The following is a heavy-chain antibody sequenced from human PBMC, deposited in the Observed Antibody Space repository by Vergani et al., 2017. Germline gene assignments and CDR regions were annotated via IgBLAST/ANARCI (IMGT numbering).Heavy chain of an antibody. CDR3: ARERNAYYDFWSGYYTQYYFDY. CDR1: GFSFSTSS. J-gene: IGHJ4*02. D-gene: IGHD3-3*01. Sequence: EVQLQESGGGLVKPGGSLRVSCAASGFSFSTSSINWVRQAPGKGLEWVANIKQDGSEKYYVDSVKGRFTISRDNAKNSLYLQMNSLRAEDTALYYCARERNAYYDFWSGYYTQYYFDYWGQGTLVTVSS. V-gene: IGHV3-7*03. CDR2: IKQDGSEK.